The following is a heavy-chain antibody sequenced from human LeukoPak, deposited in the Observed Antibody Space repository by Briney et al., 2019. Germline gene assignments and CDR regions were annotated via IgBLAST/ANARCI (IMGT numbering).Heavy chain of an antibody. CDR2: IYYSGST. Sequence: SETLSLTCTVSGGSISSYYWSWIRQPPGKGLEWIGYIYYSGSTNYNPSPKSRVTISVDTSKNQFSLKLSSVTAADTAVYYCARLITATGLIYWGQGTLVTVSS. V-gene: IGHV4-59*08. CDR3: ARLITATGLIY. D-gene: IGHD1-20*01. J-gene: IGHJ4*02. CDR1: GGSISSYY.